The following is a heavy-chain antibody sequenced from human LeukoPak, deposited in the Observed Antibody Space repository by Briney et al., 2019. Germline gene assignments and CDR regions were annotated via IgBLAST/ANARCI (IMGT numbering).Heavy chain of an antibody. CDR3: ARRAVAGRYYGMDV. Sequence: PSETLSLTCTVSGGSISSSSYYWGWIRQPPGKGLEWIGSIYYSGSTYYNPSLKSRVTISVDTSKNQFSLKLSPVTAADTAVYYCARRAVAGRYYGMDVWGQGTTVTVSS. CDR1: GGSISSSSYY. CDR2: IYYSGST. J-gene: IGHJ6*02. D-gene: IGHD6-19*01. V-gene: IGHV4-39*01.